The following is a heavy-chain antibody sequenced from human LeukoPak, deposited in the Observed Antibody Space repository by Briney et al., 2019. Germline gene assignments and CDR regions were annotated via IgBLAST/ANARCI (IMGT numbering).Heavy chain of an antibody. J-gene: IGHJ4*02. CDR3: ARDERAAAAGSEYYFDY. CDR2: ISAYYGNT. Sequence: ASVKVSCKASGYTFTNYGISWVRQAPGQGLEWMGWISAYYGNTNYAQKLQGRVTMTTDTSTSTAYMELRSLKSDDTAVYYCARDERAAAAGSEYYFDYWGQGTLVTVSS. D-gene: IGHD6-13*01. V-gene: IGHV1-18*01. CDR1: GYTFTNYG.